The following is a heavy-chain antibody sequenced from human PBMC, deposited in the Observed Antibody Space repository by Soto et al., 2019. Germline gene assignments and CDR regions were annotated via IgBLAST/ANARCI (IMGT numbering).Heavy chain of an antibody. CDR3: TRDAQSHEILTGYFFNDH. CDR1: GYTFPNFG. J-gene: IGHJ4*01. V-gene: IGHV1-18*04. CDR2: ISTDNGDT. D-gene: IGHD3-9*01. Sequence: SSVKVSCKASGYTFPNFGISWVRQAPGQGLEWLGWISTDNGDTKYAQKIQARVTLTTDTATTTVYMELTSLRPDDTAVYYCTRDAQSHEILTGYFFNDHWG.